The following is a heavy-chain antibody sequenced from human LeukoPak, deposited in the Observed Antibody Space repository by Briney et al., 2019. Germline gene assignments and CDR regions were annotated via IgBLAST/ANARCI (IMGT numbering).Heavy chain of an antibody. Sequence: PGGSLRLSCAASGFTFSSYNMNWVRQAPGKGLEWVSYISSSSSSTYYADSVKGRFTISRDNAKNSLYLQMNSLRAEDTAVYYCARKQLIDYWGQGTLVTVSS. CDR2: ISSSSSST. CDR1: GFTFSSYN. J-gene: IGHJ4*02. CDR3: ARKQLIDY. D-gene: IGHD6-6*01. V-gene: IGHV3-48*04.